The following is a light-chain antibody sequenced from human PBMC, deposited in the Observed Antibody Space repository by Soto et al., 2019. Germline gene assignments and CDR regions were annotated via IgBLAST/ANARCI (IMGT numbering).Light chain of an antibody. CDR2: GAS. Sequence: EIVMTQSPATLSVSPGERATLSCRASQSFSNNLAWYQQKPGQAPRLLIYGASTRATGIPARFSGSGSGTDFTLTINSLQSEDFAVYYCQQYNNWPGTFGQGTKVEIK. CDR1: QSFSNN. CDR3: QQYNNWPGT. V-gene: IGKV3-15*01. J-gene: IGKJ1*01.